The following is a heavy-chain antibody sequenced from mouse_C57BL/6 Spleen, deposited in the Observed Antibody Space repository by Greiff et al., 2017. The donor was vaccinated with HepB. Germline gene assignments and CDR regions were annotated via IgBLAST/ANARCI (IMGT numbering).Heavy chain of an antibody. V-gene: IGHV5-4*03. D-gene: IGHD2-1*01. Sequence: EVKLVESGGGLVKPGGSLKLSCAASGFTFSSYAMSWVRQTPEKRLEWVATISDGGSYTYYPDNVKGRFTISRDNAKNNLYLQMSHLKSEDTAMYYCARFYYGNSWFAYWGQGTLVTVSA. CDR2: ISDGGSYT. CDR1: GFTFSSYA. J-gene: IGHJ3*01. CDR3: ARFYYGNSWFAY.